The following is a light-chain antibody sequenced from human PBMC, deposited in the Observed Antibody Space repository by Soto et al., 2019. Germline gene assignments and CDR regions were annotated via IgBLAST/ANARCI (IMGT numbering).Light chain of an antibody. Sequence: QSVVTQPPSASGTPGQRVTISCSGSTSNIGSNYVYWYQQFPGTAPKLLIYRNNQRPSGVPDRFSGSKSGTSASLAISGLRSEDEADYYCAAWDDSLSGVGFGGGTKLTVL. V-gene: IGLV1-47*01. J-gene: IGLJ2*01. CDR1: TSNIGSNY. CDR3: AAWDDSLSGVG. CDR2: RNN.